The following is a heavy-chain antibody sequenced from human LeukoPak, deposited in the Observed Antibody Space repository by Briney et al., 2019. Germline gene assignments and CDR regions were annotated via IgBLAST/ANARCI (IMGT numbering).Heavy chain of an antibody. CDR2: ISSSGRTI. V-gene: IGHV3-11*01. Sequence: GGSLRLSCAASGFSFSDYYMHWIRQAPGKGLEWVSYISSSGRTIYYADSVEGRFTISRDNAKNTLYLQMTSLRVEDTAMFYCARDLSSGWLPADYWGQGTPVTVPS. J-gene: IGHJ4*02. D-gene: IGHD6-19*01. CDR1: GFSFSDYY. CDR3: ARDLSSGWLPADY.